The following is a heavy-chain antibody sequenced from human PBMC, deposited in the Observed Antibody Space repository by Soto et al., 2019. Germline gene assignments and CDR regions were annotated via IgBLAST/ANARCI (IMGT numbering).Heavy chain of an antibody. J-gene: IGHJ6*02. Sequence: LRLSGVASGFTFDSYSMNWIRQAPWKVLEWVSVISGGGTSTYYADSVKGRFTVSRDNSKNTMYLQMNRLSAEDTGVYYCAKERFVYDFGIVPAATLIGMAVWGQGTTVRVYS. CDR3: AKERFVYDFGIVPAATLIGMAV. CDR1: GFTFDSYS. CDR2: ISGGGTST. V-gene: IGHV3-23*01. D-gene: IGHD2-2*01.